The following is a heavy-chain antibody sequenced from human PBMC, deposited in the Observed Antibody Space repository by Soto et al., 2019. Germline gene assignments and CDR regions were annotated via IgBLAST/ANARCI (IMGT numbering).Heavy chain of an antibody. CDR3: ARVLGAYSVYYYYYGMDV. V-gene: IGHV4-39*01. J-gene: IGHJ6*02. CDR2: IYYSGST. D-gene: IGHD4-4*01. CDR1: GGSISSSSYY. Sequence: SETLSLTCTVSGGSISSSSYYWGWIRQPPGKGLEWIGSIYYSGSTYYNPSLKSRVTISVDTSKNQFSLKLSSVTAADTAVYYCARVLGAYSVYYYYYGMDVWGQGTTVTVTS.